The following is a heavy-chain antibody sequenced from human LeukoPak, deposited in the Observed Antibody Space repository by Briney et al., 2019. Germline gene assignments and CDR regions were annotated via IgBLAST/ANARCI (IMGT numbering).Heavy chain of an antibody. CDR2: IYHSGST. CDR3: ARVDCSGGSCCFDY. J-gene: IGHJ4*02. CDR1: GGSISSGGYY. V-gene: IGHV4-30-2*01. D-gene: IGHD2-15*01. Sequence: SETLSLTCTVSGGSISSGGYYWSWIRQPPGKGLEWIGYIYHSGSTYYNPSLKSRVTISVDRSKNQFSLKLSSVTAADTAVYYCARVDCSGGSCCFDYWGQGTLVTVSS.